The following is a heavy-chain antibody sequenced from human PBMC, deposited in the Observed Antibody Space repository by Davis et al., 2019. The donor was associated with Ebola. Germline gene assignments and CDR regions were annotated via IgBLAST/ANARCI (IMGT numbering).Heavy chain of an antibody. V-gene: IGHV1-18*01. CDR2: ISPYNGNT. CDR3: ARDGGDYYGSGSYVGFDY. Sequence: ASVKVSCKASGYTFTSYGISWVRQAPGQGLEWMGWISPYNGNTNYAQKLQGRVTMTTDTSTSTAYMELRSLRSDDTAVYFCARDGGDYYGSGSYVGFDYWGQGTLVTVSS. CDR1: GYTFTSYG. J-gene: IGHJ4*02. D-gene: IGHD3-10*01.